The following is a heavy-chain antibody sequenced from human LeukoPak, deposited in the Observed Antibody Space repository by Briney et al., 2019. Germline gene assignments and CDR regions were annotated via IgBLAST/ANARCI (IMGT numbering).Heavy chain of an antibody. V-gene: IGHV3-66*01. D-gene: IGHD3-10*01. Sequence: GGSLRLSCVASGFTFSSSEMNWVRQAPGKGLEWVSVIYSGGSTYYADSVKGRFTISRDNSKNTLYLQMNSLRAEDTAVYYCARGPKIYYDWGQGTLVTVSS. CDR1: GFTFSSSE. CDR2: IYSGGST. CDR3: ARGPKIYYD. J-gene: IGHJ4*02.